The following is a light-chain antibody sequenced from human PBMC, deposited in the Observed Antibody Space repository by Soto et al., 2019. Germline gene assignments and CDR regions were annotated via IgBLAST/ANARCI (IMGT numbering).Light chain of an antibody. V-gene: IGLV2-14*01. J-gene: IGLJ1*01. Sequence: QSVLTQPASVAGSPGQSINISCTGTSSDIGAYNYVSWYQQYSGKAPKLMIYGVTNRPSGVSNRFSGSKTGNTASLTISGLQAEDEADYYCFSHRSGDSHVFGTGTKVTVL. CDR2: GVT. CDR1: SSDIGAYNY. CDR3: FSHRSGDSHV.